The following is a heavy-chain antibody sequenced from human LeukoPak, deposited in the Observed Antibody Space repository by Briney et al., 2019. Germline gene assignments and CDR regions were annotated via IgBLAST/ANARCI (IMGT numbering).Heavy chain of an antibody. Sequence: GGSLRLSCAASGFTFSSYWMHWVRQAPGKGLVWVSRINSDGSSTSYADSVKGRFTISRDNAKNTLYLQMNSLRAEDTAVYYCATSHIVVVPAASSHWGQGTMVTVSS. J-gene: IGHJ3*01. V-gene: IGHV3-74*01. CDR3: ATSHIVVVPAASSH. D-gene: IGHD2-2*01. CDR2: INSDGSST. CDR1: GFTFSSYW.